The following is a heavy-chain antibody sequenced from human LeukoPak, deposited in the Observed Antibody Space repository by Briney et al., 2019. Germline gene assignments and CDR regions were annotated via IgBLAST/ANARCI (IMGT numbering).Heavy chain of an antibody. J-gene: IGHJ2*01. CDR1: GYTFTGYY. V-gene: IGHV1-2*02. CDR2: INPNSGDT. Sequence: ASVKVSCKASGYTFTGYYMYWVRQAPGQGLEWMGWINPNSGDTNYAQKFQGRVTMTRDTSISTAYMELSRLRSDDTAVYYCARTLRGFDIVVVPAAEESSYWYFDLWGRGTLVTVSS. D-gene: IGHD2-2*01. CDR3: ARTLRGFDIVVVPAAEESSYWYFDL.